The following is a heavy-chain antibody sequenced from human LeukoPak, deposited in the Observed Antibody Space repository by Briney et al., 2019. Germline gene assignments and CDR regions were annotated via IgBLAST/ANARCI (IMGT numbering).Heavy chain of an antibody. CDR2: IHRSGST. V-gene: IGHV4-4*02. J-gene: IGHJ4*02. Sequence: SETLSLTCTVSLDSTTSNFWSWVRQPPGIGLEWIGEIHRSGSTNYNPSLQSRVTISIDRSKNQIALELSSVTAADTAVYYCAREIVGGFNPGAYWGQGTLVTVSS. CDR1: LDSTTSNF. D-gene: IGHD1-14*01. CDR3: AREIVGGFNPGAY.